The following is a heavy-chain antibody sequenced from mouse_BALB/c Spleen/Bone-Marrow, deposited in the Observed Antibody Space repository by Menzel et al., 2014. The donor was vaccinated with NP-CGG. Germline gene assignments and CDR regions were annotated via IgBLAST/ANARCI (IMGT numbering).Heavy chain of an antibody. CDR2: INPYNGGT. V-gene: IGHV1-18*01. CDR3: ARESAYYGKGRFAH. J-gene: IGHJ3*01. D-gene: IGHD2-10*01. CDR1: GYSFTGYT. Sequence: VQLKQSGPELVKPGASMKISCKASGYSFTGYTMNWVKQSHGKNLEWIGLINPYNGGTSYNQKFKSKATLTVDKSSSTAYMELLSLTSEDSAVYYCARESAYYGKGRFAHWGQGTLVTVSA.